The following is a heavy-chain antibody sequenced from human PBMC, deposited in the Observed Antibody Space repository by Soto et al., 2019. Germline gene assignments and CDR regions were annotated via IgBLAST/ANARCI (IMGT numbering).Heavy chain of an antibody. CDR3: TTTHPVYGDYPSSDY. V-gene: IGHV3-15*01. D-gene: IGHD4-17*01. CDR1: GFTFSNAW. CDR2: IKSKTDGGTT. J-gene: IGHJ4*02. Sequence: GGSLRLSCAASGFTFSNAWMSWVRQAPGKGLEWVGRIKSKTDGGTTDYAAPVKGRFTISRDDSKNTLYLQMNSLKTEDTAVYYCTTTHPVYGDYPSSDYWGQGTLVTVSS.